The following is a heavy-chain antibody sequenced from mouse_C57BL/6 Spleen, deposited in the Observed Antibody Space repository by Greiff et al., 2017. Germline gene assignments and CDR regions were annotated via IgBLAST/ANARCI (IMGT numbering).Heavy chain of an antibody. CDR1: GYTFTDYY. J-gene: IGHJ2*01. CDR3: ARTAIYYDYEGYFDY. V-gene: IGHV1-76*01. Sequence: VKLMESGAELVRPGASVKLSCKASGYTFTDYYINWVKQRPGQGLEWIARIYPGSGNTYYNEKFKGKATLTAEKSSSTAYMQLSSLTSGDSAVYFCARTAIYYDYEGYFDYWGQGTTLTVSS. CDR2: IYPGSGNT. D-gene: IGHD2-4*01.